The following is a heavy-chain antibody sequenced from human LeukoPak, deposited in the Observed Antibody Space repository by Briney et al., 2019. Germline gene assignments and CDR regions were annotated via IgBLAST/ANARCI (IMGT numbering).Heavy chain of an antibody. D-gene: IGHD3-22*01. J-gene: IGHJ4*02. CDR2: IWYDGSNK. CDR3: ARAPLGYSFDY. V-gene: IGHV3-33*01. Sequence: PGGSLRLSCAASGFTFSSYGMHWVRQAPGKGLEWVAVIWYDGSNKYYADSVKGRFTISRDNSKNTLYLQMNSLRAEDTAVYYCARAPLGYSFDYWGQGTLVTVSS. CDR1: GFTFSSYG.